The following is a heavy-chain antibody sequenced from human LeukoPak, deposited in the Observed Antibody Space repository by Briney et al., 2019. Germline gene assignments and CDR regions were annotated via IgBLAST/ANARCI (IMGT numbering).Heavy chain of an antibody. Sequence: ASVKVSCKASGYTFTSYGISWVRQAPGQGREWMGWISAYNGNTNYAQKLQGRVTMTTDTSTSTAYMELRSLRSDDTAVYYCARERRGQTWNHGIDVWGQGTTVTVSS. CDR3: ARERRGQTWNHGIDV. J-gene: IGHJ6*02. CDR2: ISAYNGNT. CDR1: GYTFTSYG. D-gene: IGHD1-1*01. V-gene: IGHV1-18*01.